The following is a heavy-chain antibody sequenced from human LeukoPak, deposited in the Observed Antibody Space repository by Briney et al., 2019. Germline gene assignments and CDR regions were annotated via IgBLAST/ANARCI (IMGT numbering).Heavy chain of an antibody. Sequence: SETLSLTCTVSGGSISSYYWSWIRQPPGKGLEWIGYIYYSGSTNYNPSLKSRVTISVDTSKNQFSLKLSSVTAADTAVYYCARQICIAARPLYYYYGMDVWGQGTTVTVSS. CDR2: IYYSGST. D-gene: IGHD6-6*01. V-gene: IGHV4-59*08. CDR3: ARQICIAARPLYYYYGMDV. J-gene: IGHJ6*02. CDR1: GGSISSYY.